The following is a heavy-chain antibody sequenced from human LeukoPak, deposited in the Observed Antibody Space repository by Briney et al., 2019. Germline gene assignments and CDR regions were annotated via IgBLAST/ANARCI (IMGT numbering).Heavy chain of an antibody. J-gene: IGHJ4*02. CDR3: AREIVSAVADNFDY. Sequence: GRSLRLSCAASGFNFRSYEMNWVRQAPGKGLEWVSYISNTDETRTYADSVKGRFTISRDNAKNSLHLEMNSLRAEDTAVYYCAREIVSAVADNFDYWGQGTLVTVSS. CDR2: ISNTDETR. D-gene: IGHD6-19*01. V-gene: IGHV3-48*03. CDR1: GFNFRSYE.